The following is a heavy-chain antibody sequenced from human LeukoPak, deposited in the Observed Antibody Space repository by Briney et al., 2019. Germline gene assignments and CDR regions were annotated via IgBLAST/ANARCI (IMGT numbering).Heavy chain of an antibody. D-gene: IGHD6-13*01. CDR1: GGSISSYY. Sequence: SETLSLTCTVSGGSISSYYWSWIRQPPGKGLEWIGYIYYGGSTNYNPSLKSRVTISVDTSKNQFSLKLSSVTAADTAVYYCARDYLAAAGRWFDPWGQGTLVTVSS. CDR3: ARDYLAAAGRWFDP. V-gene: IGHV4-59*01. J-gene: IGHJ5*02. CDR2: IYYGGST.